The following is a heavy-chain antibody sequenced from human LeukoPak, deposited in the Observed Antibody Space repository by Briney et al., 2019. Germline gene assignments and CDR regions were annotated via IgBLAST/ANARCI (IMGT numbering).Heavy chain of an antibody. J-gene: IGHJ5*02. V-gene: IGHV3-23*01. CDR3: AKDLSRAVAADWFDP. CDR1: GFTFSNYD. Sequence: GGSLRLSCAASGFTFSNYDMSWVRQAPGKGLEWVSSISDSGGSTYYADSVEGRFTIFRDNSKNTLYLQMTNLRAADTAVYYCAKDLSRAVAADWFDPWDQGSLVTVSS. CDR2: ISDSGGST. D-gene: IGHD6-19*01.